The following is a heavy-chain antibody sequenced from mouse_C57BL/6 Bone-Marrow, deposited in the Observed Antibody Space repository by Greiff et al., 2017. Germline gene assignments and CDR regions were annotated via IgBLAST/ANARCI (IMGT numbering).Heavy chain of an antibody. Sequence: EVKLQESGPELVKPGASVKISCKASGYSFTDYNMNWVKQSNGKSLEWIGVINPNYGTTSYNQKFKGKATLTVDQSSSTAYMELRSLTSEDSAVYYCTRNWALYYAMDYWGQGTSVTVSS. J-gene: IGHJ4*01. CDR3: TRNWALYYAMDY. CDR1: GYSFTDYN. CDR2: INPNYGTT. V-gene: IGHV1-39*01. D-gene: IGHD4-1*01.